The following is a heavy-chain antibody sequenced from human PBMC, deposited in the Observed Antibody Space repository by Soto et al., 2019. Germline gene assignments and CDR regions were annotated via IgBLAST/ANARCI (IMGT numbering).Heavy chain of an antibody. V-gene: IGHV1-18*01. CDR1: GYTFTSYG. Sequence: QVQLVQSGAEVKKPGASVKVSCKASGYTFTSYGISWVRQAPGQGLEWMGWISAYNGNTNYAQKLQGRVTMTTDTSTSTAYMELRSLRSDDTAVYYCARVTMIVLAPPEDYGMDVWGQGTTVTVSS. CDR2: ISAYNGNT. J-gene: IGHJ6*02. CDR3: ARVTMIVLAPPEDYGMDV. D-gene: IGHD3-22*01.